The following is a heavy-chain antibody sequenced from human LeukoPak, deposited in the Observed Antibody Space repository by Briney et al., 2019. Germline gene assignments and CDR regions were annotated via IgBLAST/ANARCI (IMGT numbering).Heavy chain of an antibody. Sequence: ASVKVSCKASGYTFTSYDINWVRQATGQGLEWMGWMNPNSGNTGYAQKFQGRVTMTRNTSISTAYMELSSLRSEDTAVYYCARDAVLLWFGESHANYYYMDVWGKGTTVTDSS. D-gene: IGHD3-10*01. V-gene: IGHV1-8*01. CDR3: ARDAVLLWFGESHANYYYMDV. CDR2: MNPNSGNT. J-gene: IGHJ6*03. CDR1: GYTFTSYD.